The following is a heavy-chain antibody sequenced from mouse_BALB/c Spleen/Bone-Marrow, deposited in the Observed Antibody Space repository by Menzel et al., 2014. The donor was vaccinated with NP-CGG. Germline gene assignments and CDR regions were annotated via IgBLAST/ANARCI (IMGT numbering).Heavy chain of an antibody. V-gene: IGHV1S40*01. CDR2: IFPASGST. J-gene: IGHJ2*01. Sequence: QVQLQQSGPELVRPGASVKLSCKASGYIFITYWMNWVKQRPGQGLEWIAQIFPASGSTNYNEMFEGKATLTVDPSSSTAYMQLSSLTSEVAAVYYCARSGYYFDYWGQGTTLTVSS. CDR1: GYIFITYW. CDR3: ARSGYYFDY. D-gene: IGHD2-2*01.